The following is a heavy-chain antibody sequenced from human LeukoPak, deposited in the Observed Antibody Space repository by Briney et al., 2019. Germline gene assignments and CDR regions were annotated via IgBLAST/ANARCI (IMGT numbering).Heavy chain of an antibody. Sequence: ASVKVSCKASGYTFTSYYMHWVRQAPGQGLEWMGIINPSGGSTSYAQKFQGRVTMTRDTSTSTVYMELSSVTAADTAVYYCARARVVRGISGMDVWGQGTTVTVSS. D-gene: IGHD3-10*01. CDR2: INPSGGST. V-gene: IGHV1-46*01. CDR1: GYTFTSYY. J-gene: IGHJ6*02. CDR3: ARARVVRGISGMDV.